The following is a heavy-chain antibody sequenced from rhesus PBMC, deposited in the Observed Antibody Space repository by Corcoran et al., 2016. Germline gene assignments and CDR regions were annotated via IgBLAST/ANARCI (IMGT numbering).Heavy chain of an antibody. CDR2: IYGSSTST. CDR1: GGSISSGYYY. D-gene: IGHD6S26*01. Sequence: QVQLQESGPGLVKPSETLSLTCAVSGGSISSGYYYWSWIRQPPGKGLEWIGYIYGSSTSTNYNPSLKSRVTISKDASKNRFSLKLSSVTAADTAVYYCARYILYSSGWSDFDYWGQGVLVTVSS. V-gene: IGHV4S17*01. J-gene: IGHJ4*01. CDR3: ARYILYSSGWSDFDY.